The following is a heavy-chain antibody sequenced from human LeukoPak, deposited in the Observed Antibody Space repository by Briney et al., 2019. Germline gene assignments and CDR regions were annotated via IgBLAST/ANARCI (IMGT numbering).Heavy chain of an antibody. CDR1: GASISSDY. J-gene: IGHJ5*02. D-gene: IGHD3-10*01. Sequence: SETLSLTCTVSGASISSDYWNWIRQPPGKGLEWIGRIYSSGSTNYNPSLKSRVTISVDTSKNQFSLKLSSVTAADTAVYYCAREGLNMVRGVIPKEAWGWFDPWGQGTLVTVSS. CDR3: AREGLNMVRGVIPKEAWGWFDP. V-gene: IGHV4-4*08. CDR2: IYSSGST.